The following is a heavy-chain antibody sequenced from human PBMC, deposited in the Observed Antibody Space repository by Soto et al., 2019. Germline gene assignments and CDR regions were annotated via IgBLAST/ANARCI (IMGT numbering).Heavy chain of an antibody. CDR3: ARVPVSYRAPCSGGSCYLFDY. CDR1: GYTFTNYY. D-gene: IGHD2-15*01. CDR2: INPSGIST. Sequence: ASVKVSCKTSGYTFTNYYIHWVRQAPGQGLEWMGVINPSGISTTYAQKFQGKVTMTRDTSTSTVYMDLSSLRPEDTAVYFCARVPVSYRAPCSGGSCYLFDYWGQGTLVTVSS. V-gene: IGHV1-46*01. J-gene: IGHJ4*02.